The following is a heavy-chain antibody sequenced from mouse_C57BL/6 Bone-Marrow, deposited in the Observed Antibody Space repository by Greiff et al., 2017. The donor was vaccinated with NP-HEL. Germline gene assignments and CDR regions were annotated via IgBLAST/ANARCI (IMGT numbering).Heavy chain of an antibody. CDR1: GYTFTSYW. D-gene: IGHD4-1*02. CDR3: ARYNWDCTMDY. Sequence: VQLQQPGAELVKPGASVKMSCKASGYTFTSYWITWVKQRPGQGLEWIGDIYPGSGSTNYNEKFKSKATLTVDTSSSTAYMQLSSLTSEDSTVYYCARYNWDCTMDYWGQETSVPVSS. CDR2: IYPGSGST. V-gene: IGHV1-55*01. J-gene: IGHJ4*01.